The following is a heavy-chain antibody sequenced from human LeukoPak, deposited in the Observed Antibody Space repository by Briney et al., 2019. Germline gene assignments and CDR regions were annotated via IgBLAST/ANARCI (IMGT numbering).Heavy chain of an antibody. CDR2: IKSKTDGGTT. Sequence: PGGSLGLSCAASGFTFSSYWMSWVRQAPGKGLEWVGRIKSKTDGGTTDYAAPVKGRFTISRDDSKNTLYLQMNSLKTEDTAVYYCTTVPRGYSYGYPFDYWGQGTLVTVSS. CDR1: GFTFSSYW. CDR3: TTVPRGYSYGYPFDY. V-gene: IGHV3-15*01. D-gene: IGHD5-18*01. J-gene: IGHJ4*02.